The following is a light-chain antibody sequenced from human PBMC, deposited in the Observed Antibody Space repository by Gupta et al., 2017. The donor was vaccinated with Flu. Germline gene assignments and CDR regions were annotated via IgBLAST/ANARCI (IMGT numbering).Light chain of an antibody. CDR3: QQRSNWPLT. CDR2: DAS. V-gene: IGKV3-11*01. Sequence: PATLSLSPGERATLSCRASKSITRYLAWYQQKPGQAPRLLIYDASNRATGIPARFSGSGSGTDFTLTISSLEPEDFAVYYCQQRSNWPLTFGGGTKVEIK. J-gene: IGKJ4*01. CDR1: KSITRY.